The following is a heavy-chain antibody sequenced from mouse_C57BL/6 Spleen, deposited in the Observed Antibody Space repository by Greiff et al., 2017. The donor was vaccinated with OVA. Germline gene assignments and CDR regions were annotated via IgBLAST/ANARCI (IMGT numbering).Heavy chain of an antibody. V-gene: IGHV5-4*01. CDR3: ARDYSNYLAYAMDY. CDR2: ISDGGSYT. CDR1: GFTFSSYA. J-gene: IGHJ4*01. Sequence: DVKLVESGGGLVKPGGSLKLSCAASGFTFSSYAMSWVRQTPEKRLEWVATISDGGSYTYYPDNVKGRFTISRDNAKNNLYLQMSHLKSEDTAMYYCARDYSNYLAYAMDYWGQGTSVTVSS. D-gene: IGHD2-5*01.